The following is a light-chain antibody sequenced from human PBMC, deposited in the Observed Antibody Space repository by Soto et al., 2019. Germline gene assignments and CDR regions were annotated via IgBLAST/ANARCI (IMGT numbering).Light chain of an antibody. CDR2: KAS. Sequence: DSQMSRCPCTLSVSVGDRVTITCRASQTISSWLAWYQQKPGEAPKLLIYKASTLKSGVPSRFSGGGSGTEFTLTISSLQPDDFATYYCQQYKTYWTFGPGTKVDI. CDR3: QQYKTYWT. CDR1: QTISSW. J-gene: IGKJ1*01. V-gene: IGKV1-5*03.